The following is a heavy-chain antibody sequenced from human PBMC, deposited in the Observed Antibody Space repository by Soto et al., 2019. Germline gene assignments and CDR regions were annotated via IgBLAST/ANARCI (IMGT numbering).Heavy chain of an antibody. CDR1: GGSISSGGYY. D-gene: IGHD3-22*01. CDR2: IYYSGST. Sequence: PSETLSLTCTVSGGSISSGGYYWSCIRQHPGKGLEWIGYIYYSGSTYYNPSLKSRVTISVDTSKNQFSLKLSSVTAADTAVYYCARDPAYYYDSSPIWGQGTMVTVS. CDR3: ARDPAYYYDSSPI. V-gene: IGHV4-31*03. J-gene: IGHJ3*02.